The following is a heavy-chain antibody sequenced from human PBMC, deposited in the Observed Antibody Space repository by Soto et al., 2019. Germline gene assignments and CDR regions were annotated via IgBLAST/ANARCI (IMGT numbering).Heavy chain of an antibody. CDR3: ARAATVTTFRRYFDY. CDR1: GGTFSSYA. J-gene: IGHJ4*02. CDR2: IIPIFGTA. D-gene: IGHD4-17*01. V-gene: IGHV1-69*06. Sequence: GASVKVSCKASGGTFSSYAISWVRKAPGQGLEWMGGIIPIFGTANYAQKFQGRVTITADKSTSTAYMELSSLRSEDTAVYYCARAATVTTFRRYFDYWGQGTLVTVSS.